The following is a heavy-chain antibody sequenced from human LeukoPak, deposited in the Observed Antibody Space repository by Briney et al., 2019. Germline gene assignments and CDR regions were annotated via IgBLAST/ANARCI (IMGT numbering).Heavy chain of an antibody. Sequence: SETLSLTCAVSGGSISSNNWWGWVRQPPGKGLECIGEIYHSGSPNYNPSLKSRVTISVDKSRNHFSLNLSSVTAADTAVYYCARVNINNWHSCDYWGQGTLVTVSS. CDR3: ARVNINNWHSCDY. CDR1: GGSISSNNW. V-gene: IGHV4-4*02. D-gene: IGHD1-1*01. J-gene: IGHJ4*02. CDR2: IYHSGSP.